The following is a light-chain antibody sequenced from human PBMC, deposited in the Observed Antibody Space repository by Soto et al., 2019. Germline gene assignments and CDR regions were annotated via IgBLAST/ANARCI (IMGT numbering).Light chain of an antibody. CDR3: ASWEDSLNGWV. Sequence: QSVLTQPPSASGTPGQRVTISCSGSSSNIGSNYVYWYQQLPGTAPKVLIYSNNQRPSGVPDRFSGSKSGTSASLAISGLRSEDEADYYCASWEDSLNGWVIGGGTKLTVL. J-gene: IGLJ3*02. CDR1: SSNIGSNY. V-gene: IGLV1-47*02. CDR2: SNN.